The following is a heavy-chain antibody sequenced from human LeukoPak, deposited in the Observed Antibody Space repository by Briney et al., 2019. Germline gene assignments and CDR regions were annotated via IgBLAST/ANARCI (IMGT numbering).Heavy chain of an antibody. Sequence: GGSLRLSCAASGFTFSDYNMNWVRQAPGKGLEWVSFIRSGSSDIYYADSVKGRFTISRDNAKNSLYLQMNSLRAEDTAVYYCARDLDGSSFDYWGQGTLVTVSS. CDR2: IRSGSSDI. V-gene: IGHV3-21*05. CDR1: GFTFSDYN. D-gene: IGHD3-10*01. CDR3: ARDLDGSSFDY. J-gene: IGHJ4*02.